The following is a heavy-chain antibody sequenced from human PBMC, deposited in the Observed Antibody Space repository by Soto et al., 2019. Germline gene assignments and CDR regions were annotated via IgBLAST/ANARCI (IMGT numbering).Heavy chain of an antibody. CDR2: IKSDGPST. V-gene: IGHV3-74*01. Sequence: EVQLVESGGDLVQPGGSLRLSCAASGFTFSMHWMHWVRQAPGKGLVWVSRIKSDGPSTSYADSVKGRFTISRDNAKNTLYLQMNSLRDDDTAVYFCAREVEYCSSTKCHDWFDPWGQGTLVTVSS. J-gene: IGHJ5*02. CDR3: AREVEYCSSTKCHDWFDP. D-gene: IGHD2-2*01. CDR1: GFTFSMHW.